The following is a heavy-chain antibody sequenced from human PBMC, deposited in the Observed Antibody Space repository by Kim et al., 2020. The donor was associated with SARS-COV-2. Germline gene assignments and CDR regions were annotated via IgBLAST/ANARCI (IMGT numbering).Heavy chain of an antibody. CDR1: GGSISSYY. J-gene: IGHJ4*02. V-gene: IGHV4-59*13. Sequence: SETLSLTCTVSGGSISSYYWSWVRQPPGKGLEWIGYIFNSGRTNYNPPLKSRLTISVDTSKNQFSLKLSSVTAADTAMYFCARASSYYVIDYWGQGTLVTVSS. D-gene: IGHD1-26*01. CDR3: ARASSYYVIDY. CDR2: IFNSGRT.